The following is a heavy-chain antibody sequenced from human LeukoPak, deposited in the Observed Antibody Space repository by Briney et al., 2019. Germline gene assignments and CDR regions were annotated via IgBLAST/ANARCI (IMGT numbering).Heavy chain of an antibody. CDR2: IYYSGST. V-gene: IGHV4-31*03. D-gene: IGHD3-22*01. Sequence: PSETLSLTCTVSGGSISSGGYYWSWIRQHPGKGLEWIGYIYYSGSTYYNPSLKSRVTISVDTSKNQFSLKLSSVTAADTAVYYCARYTDYYDSRDDAFDIWGQGTTVTVSS. CDR3: ARYTDYYDSRDDAFDI. CDR1: GGSISSGGYY. J-gene: IGHJ3*02.